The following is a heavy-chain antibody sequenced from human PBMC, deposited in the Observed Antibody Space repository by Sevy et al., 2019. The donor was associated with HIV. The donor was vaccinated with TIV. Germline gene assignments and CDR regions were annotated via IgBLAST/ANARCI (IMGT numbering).Heavy chain of an antibody. CDR1: GFTFSSYE. Sequence: GGCLRLSCAASGFTFSSYEMNWVRQAPGKGLEWVSYISNSGTTISYSDPVRGRFSISRDNARNSLYLQMNSLRAEDTAVYYCARDLPPSATTVAHFDYWGQGTLVTVSS. V-gene: IGHV3-48*03. D-gene: IGHD4-17*01. CDR2: ISNSGTTI. J-gene: IGHJ4*02. CDR3: ARDLPPSATTVAHFDY.